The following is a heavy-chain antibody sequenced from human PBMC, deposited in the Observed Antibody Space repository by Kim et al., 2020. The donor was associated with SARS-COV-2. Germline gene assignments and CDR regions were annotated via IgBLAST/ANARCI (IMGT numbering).Heavy chain of an antibody. Sequence: GGSLRLSCAASGFTFSSYGMHWVRQAPGKGLEWVAVISYDGSNKYYADSVKGRFTISRDNSKNTLYLQMNSLIAEDTAVYYCAKDMAYYGSGSYYNYYYYGMDVWGQGTTVTVSS. J-gene: IGHJ6*02. CDR1: GFTFSSYG. D-gene: IGHD3-10*01. CDR2: ISYDGSNK. CDR3: AKDMAYYGSGSYYNYYYYGMDV. V-gene: IGHV3-30*18.